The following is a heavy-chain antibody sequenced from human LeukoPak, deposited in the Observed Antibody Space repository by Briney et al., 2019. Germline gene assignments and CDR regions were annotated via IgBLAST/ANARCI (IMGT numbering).Heavy chain of an antibody. D-gene: IGHD3-10*01. V-gene: IGHV4-4*02. CDR2: IYHSGST. CDR3: ARGEGYGSGSYSFHY. CDR1: GGSISSSNW. Sequence: SGTLSLTCAVSGGSISSSNWWSWVRQPPGKGLEWIGEIYHSGSTNYNPSLKSRVTISVDKSKNQFSLKLSSVTAADPAVYYCARGEGYGSGSYSFHYWGQGTLVTVSS. J-gene: IGHJ4*02.